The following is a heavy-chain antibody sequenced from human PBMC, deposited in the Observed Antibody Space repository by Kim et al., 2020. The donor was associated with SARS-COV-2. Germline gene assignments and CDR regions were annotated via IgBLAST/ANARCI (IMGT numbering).Heavy chain of an antibody. CDR3: ARARGSSGWKRVGNFDY. J-gene: IGHJ4*02. V-gene: IGHV1-69*13. D-gene: IGHD6-19*01. Sequence: SVKVSCKASGGTFSSYAISWVRQAPGQGLEWMGGIIPIFGTANYAQKFQGRVTITADESTSTAYMELSSLRSEDTAVYYCARARGSSGWKRVGNFDYWGQGTLVTVSS. CDR2: IIPIFGTA. CDR1: GGTFSSYA.